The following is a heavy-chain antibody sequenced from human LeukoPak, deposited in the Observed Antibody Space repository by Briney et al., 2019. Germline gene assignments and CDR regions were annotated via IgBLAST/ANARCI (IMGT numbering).Heavy chain of an antibody. CDR3: ARIGGSGSYYQLDAFDI. J-gene: IGHJ3*02. V-gene: IGHV1-18*01. CDR2: ISGYNHKT. Sequence: ASVKVSCKASGYIFINYGISWVRQAPGQGLEWMGWISGYNHKTNYAQKVQGRVTMTTETSTNTAYMELRSLRSDDTAVYYCARIGGSGSYYQLDAFDIWGQGTMVTVSS. D-gene: IGHD3-10*01. CDR1: GYIFINYG.